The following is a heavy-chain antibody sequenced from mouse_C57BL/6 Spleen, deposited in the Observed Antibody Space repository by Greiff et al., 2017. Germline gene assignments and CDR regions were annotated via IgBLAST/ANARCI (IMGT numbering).Heavy chain of an antibody. CDR2: IYPRSGNT. D-gene: IGHD4-1*01. CDR1: GYTFTSYG. CDR3: ASPKLGPDY. Sequence: QVQLQQSGAELARPGASVKLSCKASGYTFTSYGISWVKQRTGQGLEWIGEIYPRSGNTYYNEKFKGKATLTADKSSSTAYMELRSLTSEDSAVYFCASPKLGPDYWGQGTTLTVSS. J-gene: IGHJ2*01. V-gene: IGHV1-81*01.